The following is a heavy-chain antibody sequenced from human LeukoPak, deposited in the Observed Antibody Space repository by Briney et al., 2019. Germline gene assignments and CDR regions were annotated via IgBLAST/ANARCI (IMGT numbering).Heavy chain of an antibody. CDR3: AREGYSSGLDH. CDR1: GGTFSSYA. CDR2: INPNSGGT. D-gene: IGHD6-19*01. J-gene: IGHJ4*02. Sequence: ASVKVSCKASGGTFSSYAISWVRQAPGQGLEWMGRINPNSGGTNYAQKFQGRVTMTRDTSISTAYMELSRLRSDDTAVYYCAREGYSSGLDHWGQGTLVTVSS. V-gene: IGHV1-2*02.